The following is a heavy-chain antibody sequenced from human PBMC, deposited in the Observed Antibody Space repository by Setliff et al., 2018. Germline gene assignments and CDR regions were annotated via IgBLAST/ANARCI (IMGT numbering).Heavy chain of an antibody. CDR2: FSSRNDYI. V-gene: IGHV3-21*01. CDR3: ARDVAGYNTGWFPDY. CDR1: GFAFSNYA. J-gene: IGHJ4*02. Sequence: GGSLRLSCAASGFAFSNYAMNWVRQAPGKGLEWVSSFSSRNDYIYHADSVKGRFTISRDNAKNSLYLEMNSLRPEDTAVYYCARDVAGYNTGWFPDYWGQGTLVTVSS. D-gene: IGHD6-19*01.